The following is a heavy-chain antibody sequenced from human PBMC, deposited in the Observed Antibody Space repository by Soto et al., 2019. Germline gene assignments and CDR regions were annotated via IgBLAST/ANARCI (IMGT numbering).Heavy chain of an antibody. D-gene: IGHD2-2*01. CDR2: IYYSGST. Sequence: SETLSLTCTVSGGSISSYYWSWIRQPPGKGLEWIGYIYYSGSTNYNPSLKSRVIISVDTSKNQFSLKLSSVTAADTAVYYCARAVVPAATYYYYYYMDVWGKGTTVTVSS. V-gene: IGHV4-59*01. CDR3: ARAVVPAATYYYYYYMDV. J-gene: IGHJ6*03. CDR1: GGSISSYY.